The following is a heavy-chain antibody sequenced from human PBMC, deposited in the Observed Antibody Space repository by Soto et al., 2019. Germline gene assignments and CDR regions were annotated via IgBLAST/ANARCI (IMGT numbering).Heavy chain of an antibody. CDR1: GFTFDDYA. Sequence: EVPLVESGGGLVQPGRSLRLSCAASGFTFDDYAMHWVRQAPGKGLEWVSGISWNSGSIGYVDSVKGRFTISRDNAKNSLYLQMNSLRAEDTALYYCAKGGSSQYYFDYWGQGTLVTVSS. D-gene: IGHD6-13*01. J-gene: IGHJ4*02. CDR2: ISWNSGSI. V-gene: IGHV3-9*01. CDR3: AKGGSSQYYFDY.